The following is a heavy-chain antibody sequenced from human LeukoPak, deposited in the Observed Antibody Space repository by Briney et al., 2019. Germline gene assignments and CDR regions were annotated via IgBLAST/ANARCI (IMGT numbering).Heavy chain of an antibody. J-gene: IGHJ3*02. CDR1: GGSISSYY. CDR2: IYYSRST. CDR3: ARVSYGDDAFDI. Sequence: PSETLSLTCTVSGGSISSYYWSWIRQPPGKGLEWIGYIYYSRSTNYNPSLKSRVTISVDTSKNQFSLKLSSVTAADTAVYYCARVSYGDDAFDIWGQGTMVTVSS. D-gene: IGHD3-16*01. V-gene: IGHV4-59*01.